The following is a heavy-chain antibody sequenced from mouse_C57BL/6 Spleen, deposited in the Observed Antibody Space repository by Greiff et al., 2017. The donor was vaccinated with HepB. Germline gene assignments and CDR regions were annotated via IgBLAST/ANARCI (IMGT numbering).Heavy chain of an antibody. V-gene: IGHV1-80*01. CDR2: IYPGDGDT. Sequence: QVQLQQSGAELVKPGASVKISCKASGYAFSSYWMNWVKQRPGKGLEWIGQIYPGDGDTNYNGKFKGKATLTADKSSSTAYMQLSSLTYEDSAVYFCARDFDYYGSSSFAYWGQGTLVTVSA. CDR1: GYAFSSYW. J-gene: IGHJ3*01. D-gene: IGHD1-1*01. CDR3: ARDFDYYGSSSFAY.